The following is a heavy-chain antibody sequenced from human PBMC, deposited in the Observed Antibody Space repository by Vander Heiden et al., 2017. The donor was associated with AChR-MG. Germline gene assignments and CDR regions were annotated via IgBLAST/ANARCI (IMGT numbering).Heavy chain of an antibody. Sequence: QVQLVQSGAEVKKPGASVKVSCKASGYTFTGYYMHWVRQAPGQGLEWMGWINPNSGGTNYAQKFQGRVTMTRDTSISTAYMELSRLRSDDTAVYYCARESVWVGEDLELRSPLDYWGQGTLVTVSS. J-gene: IGHJ4*02. D-gene: IGHD1-7*01. CDR1: GYTFTGYY. CDR3: ARESVWVGEDLELRSPLDY. CDR2: INPNSGGT. V-gene: IGHV1-2*02.